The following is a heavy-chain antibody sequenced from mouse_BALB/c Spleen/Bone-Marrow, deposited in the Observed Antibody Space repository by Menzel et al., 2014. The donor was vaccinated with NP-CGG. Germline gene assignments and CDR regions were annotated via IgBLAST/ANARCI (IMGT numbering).Heavy chain of an antibody. CDR3: TRAGATVPFDY. D-gene: IGHD1-1*01. J-gene: IGHJ2*01. CDR2: IYPSDSYT. Sequence: HVQLQESGAELVRPGASVKLSCKASGYTFTSYWINWVKQRPGQGLEWIGNIYPSDSYTNYNQKFKDKATLTVDKSSSTAYMQLSSPTSEDSAVYYCTRAGATVPFDYWGQGTTLTVSS. CDR1: GYTFTSYW. V-gene: IGHV1S126*01.